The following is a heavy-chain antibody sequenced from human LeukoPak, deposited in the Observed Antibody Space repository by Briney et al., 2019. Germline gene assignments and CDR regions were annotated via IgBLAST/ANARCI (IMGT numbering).Heavy chain of an antibody. CDR3: ARGRYSVAATQWYFDY. J-gene: IGHJ4*02. CDR2: ISYDGSNK. CDR1: GFTFSSYA. Sequence: GGSLRLSCAASGFTFSSYAMHWVRQAPGKGLEWVAVISYDGSNKYYADSVKGRFTISRDNSKNTLYLQMNSLRAEDTAVYYCARGRYSVAATQWYFDYWGQGTLVTVSS. V-gene: IGHV3-30-3*01. D-gene: IGHD2-15*01.